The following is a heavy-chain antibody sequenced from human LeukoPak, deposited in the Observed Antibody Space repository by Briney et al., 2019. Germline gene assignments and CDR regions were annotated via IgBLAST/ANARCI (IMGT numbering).Heavy chain of an antibody. CDR2: INHSGST. CDR1: GGSFSGYY. Sequence: SETLSLTCAVYGGSFSGYYWSWIRQPPGKGLEWIGEINHSGSTNYNPSLKSRVTISVDKSKNQFSLKLSSVTAADTAVYYCARGYCSGGSCYSGYWFDPWGQGTLVTVSS. J-gene: IGHJ5*02. D-gene: IGHD2-15*01. V-gene: IGHV4-34*01. CDR3: ARGYCSGGSCYSGYWFDP.